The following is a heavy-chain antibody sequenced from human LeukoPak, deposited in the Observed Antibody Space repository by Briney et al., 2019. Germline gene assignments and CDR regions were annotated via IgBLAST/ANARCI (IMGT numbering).Heavy chain of an antibody. CDR2: IWYDGSNK. D-gene: IGHD6-13*01. Sequence: GGSLRLSCAASGFIFSSYAMHWVRQAPGKGLEWVALIWYDGSNKYYADSLKGRLTISRDNSKNTLYLQMNSLRAEDTAVYYCAKDRSSSWSLDYWGQGTLVTVSS. CDR3: AKDRSSSWSLDY. V-gene: IGHV3-30*02. CDR1: GFIFSSYA. J-gene: IGHJ4*02.